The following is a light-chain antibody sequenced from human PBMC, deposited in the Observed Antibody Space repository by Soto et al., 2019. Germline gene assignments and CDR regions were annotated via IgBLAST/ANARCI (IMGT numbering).Light chain of an antibody. V-gene: IGKV1-6*01. Sequence: AIQMTQSPSSLSASVGDRVTLTCRASQGSENDVAWYQQKAGKAPKLLIYAASSLQSGVPSRFSGSGSGTDFTLTISSLQPEDFATYYCLQDYSYPYTFGQGTKLEIK. CDR1: QGSEND. CDR2: AAS. J-gene: IGKJ2*01. CDR3: LQDYSYPYT.